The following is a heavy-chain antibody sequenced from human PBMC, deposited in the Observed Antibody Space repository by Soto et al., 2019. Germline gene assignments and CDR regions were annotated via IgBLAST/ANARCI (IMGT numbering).Heavy chain of an antibody. Sequence: RASVKVSCKASGGTFSSYAISWVRQAPGQGLEWMGGIIPIFGTANYAQKFQGRVTITADESTSTAYMELSSLRSEDTAVYYCARDPITMVRGVTDYYYYYGMDVWGQGTTVTVSS. V-gene: IGHV1-69*13. D-gene: IGHD3-10*01. CDR2: IIPIFGTA. J-gene: IGHJ6*02. CDR3: ARDPITMVRGVTDYYYYYGMDV. CDR1: GGTFSSYA.